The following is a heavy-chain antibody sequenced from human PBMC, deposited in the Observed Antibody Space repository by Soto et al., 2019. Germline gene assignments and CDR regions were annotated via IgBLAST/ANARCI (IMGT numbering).Heavy chain of an antibody. V-gene: IGHV3-30*18. CDR2: ISYDGSNK. Sequence: GGSLRLSCAASGFTFSSYGMHWVRQAPGKGLEWVAVISYDGSNKYYADSVKGRFTISRDNSKNTLYLQMNSLRAEDTAVYYCAKSHYDSSGYYYYFDYWGQGTLVTVSS. D-gene: IGHD3-22*01. J-gene: IGHJ4*02. CDR1: GFTFSSYG. CDR3: AKSHYDSSGYYYYFDY.